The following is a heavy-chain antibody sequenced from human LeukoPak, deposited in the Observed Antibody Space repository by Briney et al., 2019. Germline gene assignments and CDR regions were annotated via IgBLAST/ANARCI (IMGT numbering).Heavy chain of an antibody. CDR1: GLTGSHNY. D-gene: IGHD2-21*02. CDR3: IRSGGDGNWGY. J-gene: IGHJ4*02. Sequence: GGSLRLSCAASGLTGSHNYVSWVRQAPGKGLEWVSAIHTSGDTCYADSVKGRFTISRDTSKNTLYPQLNSLRAEDTAVYYCIRSGGDGNWGYWGQGTLVTVSS. CDR2: IHTSGDT. V-gene: IGHV3-53*01.